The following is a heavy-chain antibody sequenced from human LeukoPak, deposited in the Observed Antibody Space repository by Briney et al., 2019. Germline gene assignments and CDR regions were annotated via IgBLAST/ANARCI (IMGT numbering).Heavy chain of an antibody. CDR3: AGALMVAAFDY. Sequence: GGSLRLSCAASGFTFSSFGMNWVRQAPGKGLEWVSSISTSRSYIYYADSVKGRFTISRDDSTNSLYLQMNSLRAEDTAVYYCAGALMVAAFDYWGPGTLVSVSS. CDR2: ISTSRSYI. J-gene: IGHJ4*02. CDR1: GFTFSSFG. V-gene: IGHV3-21*01. D-gene: IGHD2-15*01.